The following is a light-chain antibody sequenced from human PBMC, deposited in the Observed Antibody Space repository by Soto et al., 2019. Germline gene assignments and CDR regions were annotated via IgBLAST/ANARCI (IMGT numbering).Light chain of an antibody. V-gene: IGKV3D-15*01. Sequence: ETVMTHSPAPLSVSPGERATLSCRASQSVSSKLAWYQQKPAQAPRLLIYGASTRATGIPARFSGSGCGTEFTLTISSLQSEDFAVYYCQQYNNWPPITFGQGTRLEIK. CDR1: QSVSSK. CDR2: GAS. CDR3: QQYNNWPPIT. J-gene: IGKJ5*01.